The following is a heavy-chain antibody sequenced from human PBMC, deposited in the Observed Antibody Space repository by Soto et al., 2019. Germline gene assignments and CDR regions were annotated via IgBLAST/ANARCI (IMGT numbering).Heavy chain of an antibody. V-gene: IGHV3-9*01. Sequence: EVQLVESGGGLVQPGRSLRLSCAASGFTFDDYAMHWVRQAPGKGLEWVSGISWNSGSIGYADSVKGRFTISRDNAKNSLYLQMNSLIAEDTALYYCAKDPHYDSSGIDYWGQGTLVTVSS. J-gene: IGHJ4*02. D-gene: IGHD3-22*01. CDR2: ISWNSGSI. CDR3: AKDPHYDSSGIDY. CDR1: GFTFDDYA.